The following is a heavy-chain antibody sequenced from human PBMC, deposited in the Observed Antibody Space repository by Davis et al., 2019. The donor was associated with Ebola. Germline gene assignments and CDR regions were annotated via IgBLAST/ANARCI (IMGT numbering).Heavy chain of an antibody. D-gene: IGHD3-3*01. CDR3: ARAGFDEVLDY. Sequence: GESLKISCAASGFTYTNYAMSWVRQAPAKGLEWLAAISVNGKSSYYADSVRGRFTISRDNSENTLYLQMNSLTADDTSVYYCARAGFDEVLDYWGQGTPVTVSS. CDR2: ISVNGKSS. J-gene: IGHJ4*02. V-gene: IGHV3-23*01. CDR1: GFTYTNYA.